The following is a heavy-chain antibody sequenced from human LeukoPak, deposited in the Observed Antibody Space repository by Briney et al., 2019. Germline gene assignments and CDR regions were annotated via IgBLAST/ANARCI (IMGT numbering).Heavy chain of an antibody. J-gene: IGHJ4*01. CDR3: ARDLFYFDY. CDR2: ISSSGDFI. CDR1: GFTFTTYS. Sequence: GGSLRLSCGASGFTFTTYSMNWVRLAPGKGLEWVSSISSSGDFIHYADSVKGRFTISRDNAKNSLYLQMNSLRAEDTAVYYCARDLFYFDYWGQGTLVTVSS. V-gene: IGHV3-21*04.